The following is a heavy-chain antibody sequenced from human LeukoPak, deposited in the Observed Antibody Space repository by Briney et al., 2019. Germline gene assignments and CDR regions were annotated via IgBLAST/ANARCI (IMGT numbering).Heavy chain of an antibody. D-gene: IGHD3-22*01. V-gene: IGHV4-59*08. CDR1: GGSISSYY. Sequence: SETLSLTCTVSGGSISSYYWSWIRQPPGKGLEWIGYIYYSGSTNYNPSLKSRVTISVDTSKNQFSLKLSSVTAADTAVYYCARHNRIVVVRTDAFDIWGQGTMVTVSS. CDR3: ARHNRIVVVRTDAFDI. J-gene: IGHJ3*02. CDR2: IYYSGST.